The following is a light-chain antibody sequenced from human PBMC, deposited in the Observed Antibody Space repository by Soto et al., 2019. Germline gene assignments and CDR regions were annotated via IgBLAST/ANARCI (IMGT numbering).Light chain of an antibody. CDR3: QQRSNWPSIT. J-gene: IGKJ5*01. CDR1: QSVSSY. CDR2: DAS. V-gene: IGKV3-11*01. Sequence: EIVLTQSPATLSLSPGERATLSCRASQSVSSYLAWYQQKPGQAPRLLIYDASNRATGIPDRFSGSGSGTDLHLTISSLEPEDFAVYYCQQRSNWPSITFGQGTRLEIK.